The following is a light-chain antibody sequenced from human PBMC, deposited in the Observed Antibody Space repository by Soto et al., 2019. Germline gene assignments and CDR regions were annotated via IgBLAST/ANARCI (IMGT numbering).Light chain of an antibody. Sequence: DIQMTQSPSTLSASVGDRVTITCRASQSISTWLAWYQQKPGKAPKLLIYDASNLESEVPSRFSGRGSGTEFPLTISSLQPDDLATYYCQQYNSFWTFGQGTKMEI. CDR3: QQYNSFWT. V-gene: IGKV1-5*01. CDR2: DAS. J-gene: IGKJ1*01. CDR1: QSISTW.